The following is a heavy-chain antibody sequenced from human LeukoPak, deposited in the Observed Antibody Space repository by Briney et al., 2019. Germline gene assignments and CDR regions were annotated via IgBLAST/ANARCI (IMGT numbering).Heavy chain of an antibody. CDR3: ATDRGRYSGYDSYDY. V-gene: IGHV1-18*01. J-gene: IGHJ4*02. CDR1: GYTFTSYG. D-gene: IGHD5-12*01. Sequence: ASVKVSCKASGYTFTSYGISWVRQAPGQGLEWMGWISAYNGNTNYAQKFQGRVTMTEDTSTDTAYMELSSLRSEDTAVYYCATDRGRYSGYDSYDYWGQGTLVTVSS. CDR2: ISAYNGNT.